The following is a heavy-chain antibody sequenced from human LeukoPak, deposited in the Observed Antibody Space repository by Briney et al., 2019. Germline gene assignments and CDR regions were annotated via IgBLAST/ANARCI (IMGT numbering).Heavy chain of an antibody. Sequence: GGSLTLSCSASGFTFNGYSRNWVRQPPGKRLEWISYISSSGSTMAYAGSVRGRFTISRDNAKNSLYLQMNSLRVEDTAVYYCARETRYTSDCWGQGTLVTVSS. D-gene: IGHD5-18*01. CDR2: ISSSGSTM. CDR1: GFTFNGYS. V-gene: IGHV3-48*01. CDR3: ARETRYTSDC. J-gene: IGHJ4*02.